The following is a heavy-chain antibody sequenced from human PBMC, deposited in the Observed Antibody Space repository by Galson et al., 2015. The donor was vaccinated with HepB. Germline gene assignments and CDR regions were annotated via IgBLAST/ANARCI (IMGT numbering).Heavy chain of an antibody. Sequence: SLRLSCAASGFTFSRYAMHWVRQAPGKGLEWVALISYDGNNKYYADSVKGRFAVSRDNTKNTLYLQMNNLRAEDTAIYYCARGLIGDRGMDYWGQGTLVTVSS. CDR2: ISYDGNNK. D-gene: IGHD7-27*01. CDR1: GFTFSRYA. J-gene: IGHJ4*02. CDR3: ARGLIGDRGMDY. V-gene: IGHV3-30*09.